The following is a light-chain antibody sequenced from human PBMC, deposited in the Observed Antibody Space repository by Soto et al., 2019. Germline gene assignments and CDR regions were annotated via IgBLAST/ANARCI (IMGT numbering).Light chain of an antibody. J-gene: IGKJ4*01. Sequence: EIVLTQSPGTLSLSPGERVTLSCRASQSVSSSYLAWYQQKPGQAPRLLIYGASSRATGIPGRFSGSGSGTDFTLTISRLEPEDFAVYYCQQYGGSPLTFGGGTKVEIK. V-gene: IGKV3-20*01. CDR2: GAS. CDR1: QSVSSSY. CDR3: QQYGGSPLT.